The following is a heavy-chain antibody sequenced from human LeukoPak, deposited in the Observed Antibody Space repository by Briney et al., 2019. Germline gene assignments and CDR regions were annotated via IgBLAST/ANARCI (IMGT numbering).Heavy chain of an antibody. D-gene: IGHD1-7*01. CDR3: ARGYAVTGTTEYFYL. CDR2: IYYSGST. CDR1: SDSIRSGSNY. J-gene: IGHJ2*01. V-gene: IGHV4-39*01. Sequence: SETLSHTCIVSSDSIRSGSNYWGWSRQPPGKGLEWIAKIYYSGSTYHNPSLKGRVTISVDTSKNQFFLKLTSVTAADTAVYYCARGYAVTGTTEYFYLWGRGTLVTVSS.